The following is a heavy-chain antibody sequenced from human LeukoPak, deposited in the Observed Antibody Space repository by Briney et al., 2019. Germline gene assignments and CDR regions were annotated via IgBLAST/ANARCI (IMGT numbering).Heavy chain of an antibody. D-gene: IGHD2-2*02. J-gene: IGHJ4*02. Sequence: GGSLRLSCGASGFTFSSYAMSWVRQAPGKGLEWVSAISGSGGSTYYADSVKGRFTISRDNSKNTLYLQMNSLRAEDTAVYYCAKDEYQLLYPYWGQGTLVTVSS. V-gene: IGHV3-23*01. CDR2: ISGSGGST. CDR1: GFTFSSYA. CDR3: AKDEYQLLYPY.